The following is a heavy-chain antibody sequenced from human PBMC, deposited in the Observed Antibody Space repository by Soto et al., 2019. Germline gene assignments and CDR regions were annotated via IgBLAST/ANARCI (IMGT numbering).Heavy chain of an antibody. CDR2: LTHDGNT. CDR3: ARDGGGDGYGGDYYGMDV. CDR1: GGSFSGYY. D-gene: IGHD5-12*01. Sequence: TSETLSLTCAVFGGSFSGYYWTWIRQPPGKGLEWIGELTHDGNTNYNPSLKSRVTISVDTSKNQFSLKLSSVTAADTAVYYCARDGGGDGYGGDYYGMDVWGQGTTVTVSS. V-gene: IGHV4-34*01. J-gene: IGHJ6*02.